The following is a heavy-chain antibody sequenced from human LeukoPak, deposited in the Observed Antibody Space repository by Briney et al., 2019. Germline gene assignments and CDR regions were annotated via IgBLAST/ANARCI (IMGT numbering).Heavy chain of an antibody. D-gene: IGHD2-15*01. CDR1: GYTFTSYA. V-gene: IGHV1-3*01. CDR2: INAGNDNT. Sequence: SVKVSCKASGYTFTSYAMHWVRQAPGQRLEWMGWINAGNDNTKYSQKFQGRVTITRDTSASTAYMELNSLRSEDTAVYYCARDLGYCTGGTCYPNWFDPWGQGTLVTVSS. J-gene: IGHJ5*02. CDR3: ARDLGYCTGGTCYPNWFDP.